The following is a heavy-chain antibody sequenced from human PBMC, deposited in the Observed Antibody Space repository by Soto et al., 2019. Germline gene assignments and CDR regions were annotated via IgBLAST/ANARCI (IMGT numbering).Heavy chain of an antibody. J-gene: IGHJ4*02. CDR3: ARGKGTGTKFDY. V-gene: IGHV4-30-2*01. Sequence: PSETLSLTCAVSGGSISSGGYSWSWIRQPPGKGLEWIGYIYHSGSTYYNPSLKSRVTISVDRSKNQFSLKLSSVTAADTAVYYCARGKGTGTKFDYRGQGTLVTVSS. CDR1: GGSISSGGYS. CDR2: IYHSGST. D-gene: IGHD1-1*01.